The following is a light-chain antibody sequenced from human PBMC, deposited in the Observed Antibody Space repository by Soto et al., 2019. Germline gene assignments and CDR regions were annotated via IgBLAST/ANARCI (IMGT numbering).Light chain of an antibody. J-gene: IGKJ1*01. V-gene: IGKV2-28*01. CDR2: LGS. Sequence: DIVMTQSPLSLPVTPGEPASISCRSSQSLLHRNGYNYLDWYLQKPGQSPQLLIYLGSNRASGVPDRFSGSGSGTEYTLKISRVEAEDVGVYYCMQALQTPPSFGQGTKVDIK. CDR3: MQALQTPPS. CDR1: QSLLHRNGYNY.